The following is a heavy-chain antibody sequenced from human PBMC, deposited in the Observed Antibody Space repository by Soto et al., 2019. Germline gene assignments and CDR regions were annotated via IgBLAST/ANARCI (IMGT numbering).Heavy chain of an antibody. CDR2: IYSGGST. CDR3: ASRGGYCSSTSCYTWNAFDI. J-gene: IGHJ3*02. CDR1: GFTVSSNY. Sequence: GGSLRLSCAASGFTVSSNYKSWVRQAPGKGLEWVSVIYSGGSTYYADSVKGRFTISRDNSKNTLYLQMNSLRAEDTAVYSCASRGGYCSSTSCYTWNAFDIWGQGTMVTVSS. V-gene: IGHV3-53*01. D-gene: IGHD2-2*02.